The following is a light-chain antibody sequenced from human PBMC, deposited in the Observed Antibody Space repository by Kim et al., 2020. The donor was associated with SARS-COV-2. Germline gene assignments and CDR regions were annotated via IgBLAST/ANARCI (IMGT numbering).Light chain of an antibody. Sequence: VSPGQTAPIPGSGEKLGETLAPWYQQRPAQSPVLVCYPTGRRPSGIPERFSGSISGNTATLTISGTQAMDEADYFCQAWDSTTAVFGGGTQLTVL. CDR2: PTG. J-gene: IGLJ3*02. V-gene: IGLV3-1*01. CDR1: KLGETL. CDR3: QAWDSTTAV.